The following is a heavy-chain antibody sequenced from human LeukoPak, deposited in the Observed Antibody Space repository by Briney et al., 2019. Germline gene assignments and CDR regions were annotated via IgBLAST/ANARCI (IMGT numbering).Heavy chain of an antibody. CDR2: VSDSGGST. J-gene: IGHJ5*02. CDR3: AKDLMHYDSSGYADH. D-gene: IGHD3-22*01. Sequence: GGSLRLSCAASGFSFSSYAMSWVRQAPGKGLEWVSEVSDSGGSTYSAGSVKGRFTISRDNSKNTRYLQMNSLRAEDTAVYYCAKDLMHYDSSGYADHWGQGILVTVSS. CDR1: GFSFSSYA. V-gene: IGHV3-23*01.